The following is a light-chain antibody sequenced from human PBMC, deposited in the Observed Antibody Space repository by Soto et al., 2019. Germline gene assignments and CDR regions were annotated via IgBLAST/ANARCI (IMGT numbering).Light chain of an antibody. J-gene: IGLJ1*01. CDR3: SSPTSSYTVI. CDR2: DLT. CDR1: SGDIGGY. Sequence: QSALTQPASVSGSPGQSITISCTGTSGDIGGYVSWYQQYPGKAPKIMIYDLTNRPSGVSNRFSGSKSGDTASLTISGLQAEDEADYYCSSPTSSYTVIFGTGTKVTVL. V-gene: IGLV2-14*01.